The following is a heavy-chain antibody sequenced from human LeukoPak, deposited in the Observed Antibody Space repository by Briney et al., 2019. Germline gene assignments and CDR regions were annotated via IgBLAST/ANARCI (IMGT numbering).Heavy chain of an antibody. CDR1: GGSISSSSYY. D-gene: IGHD3-16*01. Sequence: ASETLSLTCTVSGGSISSSSYYWGWIRQPPGKGLEWIGSIYYSGSTYYNPSLKSRVTISVDTSKNQFSLKLSSVTAADTAVYYCARDGGWEGKKGNFDYWGQGTLVTVSS. CDR3: ARDGGWEGKKGNFDY. CDR2: IYYSGST. V-gene: IGHV4-39*07. J-gene: IGHJ4*02.